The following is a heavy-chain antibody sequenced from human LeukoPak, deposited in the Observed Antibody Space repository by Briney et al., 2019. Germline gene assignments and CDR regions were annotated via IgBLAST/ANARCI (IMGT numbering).Heavy chain of an antibody. J-gene: IGHJ4*02. V-gene: IGHV3-23*01. Sequence: GGSLTLSCAGSGFTFSSYAMSWVRQAPGQGLEWVSVISDSGDYTSYADSVRGRFTISRDNSRNTLYLQMISLRPEDTAVYYCAKDTSIGKYCTNGVCSPFDYWGQGTLVTVSS. CDR3: AKDTSIGKYCTNGVCSPFDY. CDR2: ISDSGDYT. CDR1: GFTFSSYA. D-gene: IGHD2-8*01.